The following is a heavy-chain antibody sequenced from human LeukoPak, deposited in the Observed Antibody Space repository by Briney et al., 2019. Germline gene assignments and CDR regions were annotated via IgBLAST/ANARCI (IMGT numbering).Heavy chain of an antibody. D-gene: IGHD4-17*01. CDR1: GGSISSYY. CDR2: IYTSGGT. Sequence: SETLSLTCTVSGGSISSYYWSWIRQPAGKGLEWIGRIYTSGGTNYNPSLKSRVTISVDKSKNQFSLKLSSVTAADTAVYYCARGVRYGAPPDYWGQGTLVTVSS. V-gene: IGHV4-4*07. CDR3: ARGVRYGAPPDY. J-gene: IGHJ4*02.